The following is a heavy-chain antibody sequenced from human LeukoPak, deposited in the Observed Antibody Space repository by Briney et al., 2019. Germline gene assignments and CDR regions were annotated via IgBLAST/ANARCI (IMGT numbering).Heavy chain of an antibody. CDR3: AKWGDRPTEAAHPEHTPTPFDY. Sequence: PGGSLRLSCAASGFTFSSYAMSWVRQAPGKGLEWVSAISGSGGSTYYADSVKGRFTISRDNSKNTLYLQMNSLRAEDTAVYYCAKWGDRPTEAAHPEHTPTPFDYWGQGTLVTASS. J-gene: IGHJ4*02. CDR1: GFTFSSYA. CDR2: ISGSGGST. V-gene: IGHV3-23*01. D-gene: IGHD3-10*01.